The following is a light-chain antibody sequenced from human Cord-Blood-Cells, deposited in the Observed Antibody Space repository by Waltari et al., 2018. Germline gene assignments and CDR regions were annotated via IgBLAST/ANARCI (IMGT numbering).Light chain of an antibody. CDR2: GAS. CDR1: QSVSSY. Sequence: EIVLTQSPATLSLSPGERATLSCRASQSVSSYLAWYQPKPGKAPRLLIYGASNRATVIPARFSGSGSGTDFTLTISSLEPEDFAVYYCQQRSNWPPFTFGPGTKVDIK. J-gene: IGKJ3*01. CDR3: QQRSNWPPFT. V-gene: IGKV3-11*01.